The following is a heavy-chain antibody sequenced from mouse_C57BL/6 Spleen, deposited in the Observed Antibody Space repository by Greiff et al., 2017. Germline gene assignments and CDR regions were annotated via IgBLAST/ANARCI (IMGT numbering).Heavy chain of an antibody. CDR1: GYTFTSYW. J-gene: IGHJ3*01. V-gene: IGHV1-55*01. CDR2: IYPGSGST. Sequence: QVQLQQPGAELVKPGASVKMSCKASGYTFTSYWITWVKQRPGQGLEWIGDIYPGSGSTNYNEKFKSKATLTVATSSSTAYMQLSSLTSEDSAVYYGARRLDGGYYVWFAYWGQGTLVTVSA. D-gene: IGHD2-3*01. CDR3: ARRLDGGYYVWFAY.